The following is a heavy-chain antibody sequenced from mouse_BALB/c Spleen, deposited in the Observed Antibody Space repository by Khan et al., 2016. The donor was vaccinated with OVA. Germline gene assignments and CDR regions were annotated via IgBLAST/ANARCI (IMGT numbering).Heavy chain of an antibody. V-gene: IGHV3-2*02. CDR1: GYSITSDYA. CDR3: TGGRAY. J-gene: IGHJ3*01. CDR2: ISYSGTT. Sequence: EVQLQESGPGLVKPSQSLSLTCTVTGYSITSDYAWNWIRQFPGNKLEWMGYISYSGTTSYTPSLKSRISTTRDTSKNQFFLQLNSLTTEDTATYYCTGGRAYWGQGTLVTVSA. D-gene: IGHD3-3*01.